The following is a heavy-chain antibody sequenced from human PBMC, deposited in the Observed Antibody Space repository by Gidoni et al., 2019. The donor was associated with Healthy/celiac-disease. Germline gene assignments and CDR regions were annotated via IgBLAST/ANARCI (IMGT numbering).Heavy chain of an antibody. CDR2: INHSGST. J-gene: IGHJ4*02. CDR1: GGSFSGYY. D-gene: IGHD5-18*01. V-gene: IGHV4-34*01. Sequence: QVQLQQWGAGLLKPSETLSLTCAVYGGSFSGYYWSWIRQPPGKGLEWIGEINHSGSTNYNPSLKSRVTISVDTSKNQFSLKLSSVTAADTAVYYCARVGLGYSYGLMLGATPKAFDYWGQGTLVTVSS. CDR3: ARVGLGYSYGLMLGATPKAFDY.